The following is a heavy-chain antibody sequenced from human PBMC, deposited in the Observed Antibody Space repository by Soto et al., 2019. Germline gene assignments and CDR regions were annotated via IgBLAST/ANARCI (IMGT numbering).Heavy chain of an antibody. CDR1: GYTFTGYY. CDR2: INPNSGGT. D-gene: IGHD6-19*01. V-gene: IGHV1-2*02. Sequence: GASVKVSCKASGYTFTGYYMHWVRQAPGQGLEWMGWINPNSGGTNYAQKFQGRVTMTRDTSISTAYMELSRLRSDDTAVYYCARGVAARYYYYGMDVWGQGTTVTVSS. CDR3: ARGVAARYYYYGMDV. J-gene: IGHJ6*02.